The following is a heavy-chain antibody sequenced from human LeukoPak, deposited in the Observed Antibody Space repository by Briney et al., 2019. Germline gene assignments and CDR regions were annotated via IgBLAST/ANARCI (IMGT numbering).Heavy chain of an antibody. CDR1: GFTFSSYS. Sequence: GWSLRLSCAASGFTFSSYSMNWVRQAPGKGLEWVSSISSTASYIYYADAVKGRFTISRDNAKNSLYLQMDSLRVEDTALYYCTRGGGATDYWGQGTLVTVSS. V-gene: IGHV3-21*01. CDR2: ISSTASYI. D-gene: IGHD1-26*01. CDR3: TRGGGATDY. J-gene: IGHJ4*02.